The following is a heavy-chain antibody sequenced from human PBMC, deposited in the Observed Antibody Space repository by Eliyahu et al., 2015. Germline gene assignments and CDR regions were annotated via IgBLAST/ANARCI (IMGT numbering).Heavy chain of an antibody. J-gene: IGHJ6*02. V-gene: IGHV1-69*04. CDR2: IIPILGIA. CDR1: GGTFSSYA. D-gene: IGHD3-10*01. Sequence: EVKKPGSSVKVSCKASGGTFSSYAISWVRQAPGQGLEWMGRIIPILGIANYAQKFQGRVTITADKSTSTAYMELSSLRSEDTAVYYCARDPDRYYYGSGSYYNDQPSGMDVWGQGTTVTVSS. CDR3: ARDPDRYYYGSGSYYNDQPSGMDV.